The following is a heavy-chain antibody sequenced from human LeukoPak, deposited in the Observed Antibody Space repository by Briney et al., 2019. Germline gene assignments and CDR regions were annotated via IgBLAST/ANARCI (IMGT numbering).Heavy chain of an antibody. J-gene: IGHJ4*02. V-gene: IGHV4-39*01. CDR3: ARHGGRRDFDY. CDR2: IYYSGDT. Sequence: SSETLSLTCTVSGGSISSSSYYWGWIRQPPGKGLEWIGSIYYSGDTYYNPSLKSRVTISVDTSTNQFSLKLSSVTAADTAVYYCARHGGRRDFDYWGQGTLVTVSS. D-gene: IGHD6-25*01. CDR1: GGSISSSSYY.